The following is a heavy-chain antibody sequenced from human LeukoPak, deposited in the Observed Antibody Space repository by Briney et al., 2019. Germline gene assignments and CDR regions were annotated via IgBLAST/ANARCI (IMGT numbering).Heavy chain of an antibody. D-gene: IGHD6-13*01. CDR2: IYSGGST. CDR3: ARDYSSSWYAGYYYYGMDV. J-gene: IGHJ6*02. CDR1: GFTFSNFG. V-gene: IGHV3-53*01. Sequence: PGGSLRLSCAASGFTFSNFGMHWVRQAPGKGLEWVSVIYSGGSTYYADSVKGRFTISRDNSKNTLYLQMNSLRAEDTAVYYCARDYSSSWYAGYYYYGMDVWGQGTTVTVSS.